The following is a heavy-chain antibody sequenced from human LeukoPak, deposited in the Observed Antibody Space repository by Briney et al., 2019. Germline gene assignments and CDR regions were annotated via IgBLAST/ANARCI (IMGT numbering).Heavy chain of an antibody. J-gene: IGHJ4*01. CDR3: ARDRVGGDLTGVSLY. Sequence: DSVKVPCQASGYTFDNLGLTWVRQAPGQAREWMGWISAYNGNTHYAQKFRGRLTLTTETSTSTAYLELRSLKSDDTAVYYCARDRVGGDLTGVSLYWGQGTLVTVSS. CDR1: GYTFDNLG. CDR2: ISAYNGNT. D-gene: IGHD4-17*01. V-gene: IGHV1-18*01.